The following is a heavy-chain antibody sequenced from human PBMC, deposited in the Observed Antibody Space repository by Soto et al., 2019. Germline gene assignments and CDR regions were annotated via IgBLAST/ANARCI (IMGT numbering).Heavy chain of an antibody. Sequence: PGGSLRLSCAASGFTFSSYSMNWVRQAPGKGLEWVSSISSSSSYIYYADSVKGRFTISRDNAKNSLYLQMNSLRAEDTAVYYCARAGTVTQLFDYWGQGTLVTVSS. CDR3: ARAGTVTQLFDY. V-gene: IGHV3-21*01. D-gene: IGHD4-17*01. CDR1: GFTFSSYS. J-gene: IGHJ4*02. CDR2: ISSSSSYI.